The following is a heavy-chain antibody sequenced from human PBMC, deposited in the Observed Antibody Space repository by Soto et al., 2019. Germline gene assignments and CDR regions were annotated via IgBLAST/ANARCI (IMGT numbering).Heavy chain of an antibody. J-gene: IGHJ6*02. Sequence: GASVKVSCKASGGTFSSYTISWVRQAPGQGLEWMGRIIPILGIANYAQKFQGRVTITADKSTSTAYMELSSLRSEDTAVYYCARDSGLAANYYYYVLDVWGQGTSVIVSS. V-gene: IGHV1-69*04. D-gene: IGHD6-13*01. CDR2: IIPILGIA. CDR3: ARDSGLAANYYYYVLDV. CDR1: GGTFSSYT.